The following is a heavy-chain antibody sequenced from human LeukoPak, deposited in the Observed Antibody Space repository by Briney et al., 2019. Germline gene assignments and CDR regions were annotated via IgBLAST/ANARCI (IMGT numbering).Heavy chain of an antibody. J-gene: IGHJ5*02. CDR2: ISGSGGST. CDR3: AKDRHHGSGKENWFDP. D-gene: IGHD3-10*01. V-gene: IGHV3-23*01. Sequence: GGSLRLSCTASGFTFGDYAMSWVRQAPGKGLEWVSAISGSGGSTYYADSVKGRFTISRDNSKNTLYLQMNSLRAEDTAVYYCAKDRHHGSGKENWFDPWGQGTLVTVSS. CDR1: GFTFGDYA.